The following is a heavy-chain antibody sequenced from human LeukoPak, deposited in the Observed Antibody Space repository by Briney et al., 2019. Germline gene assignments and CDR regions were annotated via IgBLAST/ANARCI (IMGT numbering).Heavy chain of an antibody. Sequence: GGSLRLSCAASGFSFNNAWMTWVRQAPGKGLESVGRIKSKIDGGTIDYAAPVKGRFTISRDDSKHTLYIQMNSLKIEDTAVYHCTTDVGGYCSSSSCSSGAFDLWGRGTTVTVSS. V-gene: IGHV3-15*01. D-gene: IGHD2-2*01. CDR3: TTDVGGYCSSSSCSSGAFDL. CDR1: GFSFNNAW. J-gene: IGHJ3*01. CDR2: IKSKIDGGTI.